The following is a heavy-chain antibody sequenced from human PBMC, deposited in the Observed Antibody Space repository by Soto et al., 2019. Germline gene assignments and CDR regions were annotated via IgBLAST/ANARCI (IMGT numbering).Heavy chain of an antibody. J-gene: IGHJ4*02. D-gene: IGHD1-26*01. CDR1: GDSISRSSYY. V-gene: IGHV4-39*02. Sequence: QVQLQESGPGLVKPSETLSLTCTVSGDSISRSSYYWGWIRQSPGKGLEWIGSMHYSENTSYNPSLKSRVTISEDTSKNHFSLKLSSVTAADTAVYYCARLVRSGSFENFDYWGQGILVTVSS. CDR2: MHYSENT. CDR3: ARLVRSGSFENFDY.